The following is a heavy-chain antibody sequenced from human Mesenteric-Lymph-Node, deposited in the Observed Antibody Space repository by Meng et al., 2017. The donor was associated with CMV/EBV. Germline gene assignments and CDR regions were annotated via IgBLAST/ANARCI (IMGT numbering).Heavy chain of an antibody. Sequence: GESLKISCAASGFTFSDYAMHWVRQAPGKGLEWVAFMTYDGSTKYYADSVKGRFTISRENSDNTLYLQMDSLRAEDTAVYYCARFPTIFGVVINWGQGTLVTVSS. CDR3: ARFPTIFGVVIN. CDR1: GFTFSDYA. CDR2: MTYDGSTK. D-gene: IGHD3-3*01. V-gene: IGHV3-30*03. J-gene: IGHJ4*02.